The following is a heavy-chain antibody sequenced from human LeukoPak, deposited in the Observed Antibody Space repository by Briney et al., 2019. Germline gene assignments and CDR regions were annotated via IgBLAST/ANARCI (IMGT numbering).Heavy chain of an antibody. CDR3: AKDFSLGVLLWFGSALDY. V-gene: IGHV3-30*18. J-gene: IGHJ4*02. CDR2: ISYDGSNK. Sequence: PGGSLRLSCAASGFTFSSYWMSWVRQAPGKGLEWVAVISYDGSNKYYADSVKGRFTISRDNSKNTLYLQMNSLRAEDTAVYYCAKDFSLGVLLWFGSALDYWGQGTLVTVSS. CDR1: GFTFSSYW. D-gene: IGHD3-10*01.